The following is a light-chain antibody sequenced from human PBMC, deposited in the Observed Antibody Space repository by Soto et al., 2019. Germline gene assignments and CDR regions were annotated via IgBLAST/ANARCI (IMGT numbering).Light chain of an antibody. CDR1: SSDVGGYKY. V-gene: IGLV2-14*01. CDR2: EVS. CDR3: SSYTSSSTIV. Sequence: QSALTQPASVSGSPGQSITISCTGTSSDVGGYKYVSWYRQYPGKAPKLLIFEVSSRPSGVSNRFSGSKSGNTASLTISGLQAEDQADYYCSSYTSSSTIVFGGGTKVTVL. J-gene: IGLJ2*01.